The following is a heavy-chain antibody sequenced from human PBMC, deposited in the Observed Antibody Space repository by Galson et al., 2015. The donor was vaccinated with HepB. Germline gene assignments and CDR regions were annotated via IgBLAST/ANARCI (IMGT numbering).Heavy chain of an antibody. CDR2: INPSGGST. J-gene: IGHJ4*02. Sequence: SVKVSCKASGYTFTSYYMHWVRQAPGQGLEWMGIINPSGGSTSYAQKFQGRVTMTRDTSTSTVYMELSSLRSEDTAVYYCACHDYGDYGAGYWGQGTLVTVSS. D-gene: IGHD4-17*01. CDR3: ACHDYGDYGAGY. V-gene: IGHV1-46*03. CDR1: GYTFTSYY.